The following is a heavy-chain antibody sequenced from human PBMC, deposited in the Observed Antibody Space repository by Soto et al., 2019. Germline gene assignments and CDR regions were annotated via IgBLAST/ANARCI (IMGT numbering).Heavy chain of an antibody. CDR3: ATSPGPY. Sequence: SETLSLTCAVYGGSIRSCVSSWSWIRQPPGKGLEWIGYIYHSGSTYYNPSLKSRVTISVDRSKNQFSLKLSSVTAADTAVYYCATSPGPYWGQGTLVTVSS. J-gene: IGHJ4*02. CDR2: IYHSGST. V-gene: IGHV4-30-2*01. CDR1: GGSIRSCVSS.